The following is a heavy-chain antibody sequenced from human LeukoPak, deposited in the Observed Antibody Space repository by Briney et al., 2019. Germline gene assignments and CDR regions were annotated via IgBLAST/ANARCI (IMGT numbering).Heavy chain of an antibody. CDR3: ARALQYYDILTGYH. CDR1: GFTFSSYA. J-gene: IGHJ5*02. Sequence: GGSLRLSCAASGFTFSSYAMSWVRQAPGKGLEWVSAISGSGGSTYYADSVKGRFTISRDNSKNTLYLQMNSLRAEDTAVYYCARALQYYDILTGYHWGQGTLVTVSS. D-gene: IGHD3-9*01. CDR2: ISGSGGST. V-gene: IGHV3-23*01.